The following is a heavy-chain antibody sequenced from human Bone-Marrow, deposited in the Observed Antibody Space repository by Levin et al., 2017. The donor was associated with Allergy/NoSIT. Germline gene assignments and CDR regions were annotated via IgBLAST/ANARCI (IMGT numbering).Heavy chain of an antibody. CDR1: GYSFTTSW. CDR2: IYPRDSDT. D-gene: IGHD1-7*01. CDR3: ARRAPNRIGTTGNWFDP. Sequence: GGSLRLSCTGSGYSFTTSWIGWVRQMPGNGLEWMGIIYPRDSDTRYSPSFEGQVTISADKSISTAYLQWNSLKASDTAMYYCARRAPNRIGTTGNWFDPWGQGTLVTVSS. J-gene: IGHJ5*02. V-gene: IGHV5-51*01.